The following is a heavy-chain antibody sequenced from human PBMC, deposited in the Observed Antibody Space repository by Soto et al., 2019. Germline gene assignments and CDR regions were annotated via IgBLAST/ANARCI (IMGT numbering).Heavy chain of an antibody. CDR3: ARGGVVVPAAMYYYYYYYMDV. V-gene: IGHV1-69*02. CDR2: IIPILGIA. Sequence: ASVKVSCKASGGTFSSYTISWVRQAPGQGLEWMGRIIPILGIANYAQKFQGRVTITADKSTSTAYIELSSLRSEDTAVYYCARGGVVVPAAMYYYYYYYMDVWGKGTTVTVSS. J-gene: IGHJ6*03. D-gene: IGHD2-2*01. CDR1: GGTFSSYT.